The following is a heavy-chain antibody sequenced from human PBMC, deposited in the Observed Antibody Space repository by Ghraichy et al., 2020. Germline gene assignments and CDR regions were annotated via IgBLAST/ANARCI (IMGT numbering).Heavy chain of an antibody. V-gene: IGHV4-61*01. Sequence: SETLSLTCTVSGGAVSSGSDYWSWIRQPPGKGLEWIGYIYYSGSTNYNPSLKSRVTISVDTSKNQFSLKLSSVTAADTAVYYCARDNPGDYVRWGQVTLVTVPS. CDR3: ARDNPGDYVR. CDR2: IYYSGST. J-gene: IGHJ4*02. D-gene: IGHD4-17*01. CDR1: GGAVSSGSDY.